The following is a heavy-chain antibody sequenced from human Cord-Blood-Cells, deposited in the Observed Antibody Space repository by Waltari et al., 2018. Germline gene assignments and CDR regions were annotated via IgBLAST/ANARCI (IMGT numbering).Heavy chain of an antibody. CDR2: IYHSGST. CDR1: GYSISSGYY. CDR3: ARGVGIAAAGKVDY. Sequence: QVQLQESGPGLVKPSETLSLTGPVSGYSISSGYYWGGIRQPPGKGLEWIGSIYHSGSTYYNPSLKSRVTISVDTSKNQFSLKLSSVTAADTAVYYCARGVGIAAAGKVDYWGQGTLVTVSS. V-gene: IGHV4-38-2*02. D-gene: IGHD6-13*01. J-gene: IGHJ4*02.